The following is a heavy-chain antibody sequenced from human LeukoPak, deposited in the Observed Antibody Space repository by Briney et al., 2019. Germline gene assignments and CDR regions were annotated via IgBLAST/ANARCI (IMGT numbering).Heavy chain of an antibody. CDR2: IWYDGSNK. V-gene: IGHV3-33*06. Sequence: GRSLRLSCAASGFTFSSYGMHWVRQAPGKGLEWVAVIWYDGSNKYYADSVKGRFTISRDNSKNTLYLRMNSLRAEDTAVYYCAKNYYGSGSDPHDAFDIWGQGTMVTVSS. CDR3: AKNYYGSGSDPHDAFDI. J-gene: IGHJ3*02. CDR1: GFTFSSYG. D-gene: IGHD3-10*01.